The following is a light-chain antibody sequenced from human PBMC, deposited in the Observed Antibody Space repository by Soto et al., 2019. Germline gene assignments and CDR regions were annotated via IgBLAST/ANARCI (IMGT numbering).Light chain of an antibody. Sequence: QSALTQPASVSGSPGQSITISCTGSSSDVGTYKYVSWYQQHPGEAPKLMIYEVSNRPSGVSDRFSGSKSGNTASLIISGLQAEDEADYYCSSYTSSSTWVFGGGTKLT. CDR1: SSDVGTYKY. CDR2: EVS. V-gene: IGLV2-14*01. J-gene: IGLJ3*02. CDR3: SSYTSSSTWV.